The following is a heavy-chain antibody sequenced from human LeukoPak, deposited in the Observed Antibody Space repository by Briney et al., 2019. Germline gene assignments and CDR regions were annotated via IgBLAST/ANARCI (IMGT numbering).Heavy chain of an antibody. V-gene: IGHV3-23*01. CDR2: ISASGSST. CDR1: GFTFSNYG. D-gene: IGHD2-2*01. Sequence: PGGSLRLSCAASGFTFSNYGMSWVRQAPGKGLEWVSLISASGSSTYYADSVRGRFSSSRDNSKNTLYLQMNSLRAEDTAVYFCAKEDYASEIEHWGQGTLVTVSS. J-gene: IGHJ1*01. CDR3: AKEDYASEIEH.